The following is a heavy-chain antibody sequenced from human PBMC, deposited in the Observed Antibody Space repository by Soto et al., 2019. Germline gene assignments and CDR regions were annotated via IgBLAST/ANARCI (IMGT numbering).Heavy chain of an antibody. J-gene: IGHJ4*02. CDR2: ISAYNGNT. Sequence: ASVKVSCKASGYTLTSYGISWVRQAPGQGLEWMGWISAYNGNTNYAQRIQGRVTITTDTSTRTAYMELRSLRSDDTAVYYWARRGYGYGYNTFNYWGQGTLVTVAS. CDR1: GYTLTSYG. D-gene: IGHD5-12*01. V-gene: IGHV1-18*01. CDR3: ARRGYGYGYNTFNY.